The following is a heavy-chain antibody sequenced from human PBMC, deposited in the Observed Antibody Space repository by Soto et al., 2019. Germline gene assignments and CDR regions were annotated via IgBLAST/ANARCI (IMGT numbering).Heavy chain of an antibody. Sequence: QLQLQESGPGLVKPSETLSLTCTVSGGSISSSSYYWGWIRQPPGKGLEWIGSIDYSGSTYYTPSLKSLVTISVDTSKNQFSLKLSSVTAADTAVYYCARRRYYYYYYMDVWGKGTTVTVSS. J-gene: IGHJ6*03. CDR1: GGSISSSSYY. CDR2: IDYSGST. V-gene: IGHV4-39*01. CDR3: ARRRYYYYYYMDV.